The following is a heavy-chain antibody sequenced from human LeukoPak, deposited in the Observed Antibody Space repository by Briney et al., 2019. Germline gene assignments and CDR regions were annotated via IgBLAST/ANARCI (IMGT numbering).Heavy chain of an antibody. D-gene: IGHD3-10*01. CDR1: GGSISSGGYY. CDR3: ARNNMVRTGIDY. V-gene: IGHV4-31*03. CDR2: IYYSGST. Sequence: PSETLSLTCTVSGGSISSGGYYWSWIRQHPGKGLEWIGYIYYSGSTYYNPSLKSRVTISVDTSKNQFSLKLSSVTAADTAVYYCARNNMVRTGIDYWGQGTLVTVSS. J-gene: IGHJ4*02.